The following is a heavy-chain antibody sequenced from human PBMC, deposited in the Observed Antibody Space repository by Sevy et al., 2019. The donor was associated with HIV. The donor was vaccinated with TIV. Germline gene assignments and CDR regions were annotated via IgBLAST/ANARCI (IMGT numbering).Heavy chain of an antibody. Sequence: GGCLRLSCAASGFTFSNYAMSWVRQAPGKGLQWVSVISTSGDNTYYADSVKGRFTISRDNSKNILYLQMSSLSAEDTAVYFCAKCLPNQDYYDSSSSGYFDSWGQGTLVTVSS. CDR1: GFTFSNYA. V-gene: IGHV3-23*01. CDR3: AKCLPNQDYYDSSSSGYFDS. D-gene: IGHD3-22*01. J-gene: IGHJ4*02. CDR2: ISTSGDNT.